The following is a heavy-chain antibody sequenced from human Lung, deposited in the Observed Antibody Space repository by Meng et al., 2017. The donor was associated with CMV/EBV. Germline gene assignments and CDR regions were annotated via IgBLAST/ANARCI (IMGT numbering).Heavy chain of an antibody. V-gene: IGHV4-4*02. CDR1: GDSISSSNW. CDR3: ATDYGDYGCVNS. Sequence: GSLRLXFAVSGDSISSSNWWSWVRQPPGRGLEWIGQMYHSKFTNYNPSLKIRVTISADKYKNQFSLKLSSVTAADTAVYYCATDYGDYGCVNSWGQGALVTVSS. D-gene: IGHD4-17*01. J-gene: IGHJ4*02. CDR2: MYHSKFT.